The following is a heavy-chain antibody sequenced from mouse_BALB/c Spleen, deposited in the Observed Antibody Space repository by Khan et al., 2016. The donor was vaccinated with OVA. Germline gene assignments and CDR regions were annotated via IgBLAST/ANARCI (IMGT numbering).Heavy chain of an antibody. CDR2: INTYTGEP. CDR1: GFTFTNYG. V-gene: IGHV9-3-1*01. D-gene: IGHD2-14*01. J-gene: IGHJ4*01. CDR3: ARVGYNGTMDF. Sequence: QIQLVQSGPELKKPGETVQISCKASGFTFTNYGMNWVRQAPGKGLKWMGWINTYTGEPTFTDDFKGRFAFSLETSARPAYLQINSLKNEDTATDCCARVGYNGTMDFWGQGTSVTGSS.